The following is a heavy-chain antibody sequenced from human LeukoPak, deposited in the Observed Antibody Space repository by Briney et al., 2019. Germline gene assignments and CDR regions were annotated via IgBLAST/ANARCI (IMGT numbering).Heavy chain of an antibody. D-gene: IGHD3-22*01. CDR1: GLTFSDYY. Sequence: GGSLRLSCAASGLTFSDYYMTWIRQAPGKGLEWVSSISGTGTTIYSADSVRGRFTVSRDNARNSLFLHMNSLRAEDTAVNYCAVQITMIVVVPYFDYWGQGTLVTVSS. CDR3: AVQITMIVVVPYFDY. CDR2: ISGTGTTI. J-gene: IGHJ4*02. V-gene: IGHV3-11*04.